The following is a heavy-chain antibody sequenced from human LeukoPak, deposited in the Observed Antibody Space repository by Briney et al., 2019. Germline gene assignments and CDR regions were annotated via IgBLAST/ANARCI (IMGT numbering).Heavy chain of an antibody. CDR1: GSTFSMYD. V-gene: IGHV3-13*01. Sequence: PGGSLRLSCAASGSTFSMYDMHWVRQARGKGLEWVSAIGTAGDTYYAGSVKGRFTISRENAKNSLYLQMNTLKPEDTALYYCARAQRQGIVDHWGQGTLVTVSS. CDR3: ARAQRQGIVDH. CDR2: IGTAGDT. J-gene: IGHJ4*02. D-gene: IGHD1-26*01.